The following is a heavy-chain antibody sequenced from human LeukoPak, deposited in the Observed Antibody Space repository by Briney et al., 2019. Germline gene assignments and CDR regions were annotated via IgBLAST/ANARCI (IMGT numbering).Heavy chain of an antibody. CDR3: ARASVGSYFSDY. Sequence: PGGALRLSCAASGFTFSNYNMNWVRQAPGKGLEWVSSISGSSSFMYYADSVKGRFTISRDNAKNSLYLQMNSLRAEDTAVYYCARASVGSYFSDYWGQGTLVTVSS. J-gene: IGHJ4*02. V-gene: IGHV3-21*01. CDR2: ISGSSSFM. D-gene: IGHD1-26*01. CDR1: GFTFSNYN.